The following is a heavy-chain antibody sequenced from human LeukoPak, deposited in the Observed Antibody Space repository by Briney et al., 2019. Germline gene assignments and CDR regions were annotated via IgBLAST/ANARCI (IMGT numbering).Heavy chain of an antibody. CDR2: IRYDGSNK. J-gene: IGHJ4*02. Sequence: GGSLRLSCAASGFTFSSYGMHWVRQAPGKGLEWVAFIRYDGSNKYYADSVKGRFTISRDNSKNTLYLQMNSLRAEDTAVYYCAKDRFSRSSSWYNHVGDYWGQGTLVTVSS. CDR1: GFTFSSYG. V-gene: IGHV3-30*02. D-gene: IGHD6-13*01. CDR3: AKDRFSRSSSWYNHVGDY.